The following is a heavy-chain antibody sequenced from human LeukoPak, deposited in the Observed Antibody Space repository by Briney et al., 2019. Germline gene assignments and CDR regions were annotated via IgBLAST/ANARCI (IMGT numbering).Heavy chain of an antibody. Sequence: ASVKVSCKASGYTFTSYGISWVRQAPGQGLEWLGWISAYNGNTNYAQKLQGRVTMTTDTSASTAYMELRSPRSDDTAVYYWARGLLRDAFDIWGQGTMVTVSS. V-gene: IGHV1-18*01. CDR1: GYTFTSYG. J-gene: IGHJ3*02. CDR3: ARGLLRDAFDI. CDR2: ISAYNGNT. D-gene: IGHD1-26*01.